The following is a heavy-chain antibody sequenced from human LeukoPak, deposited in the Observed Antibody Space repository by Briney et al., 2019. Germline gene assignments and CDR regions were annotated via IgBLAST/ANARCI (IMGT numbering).Heavy chain of an antibody. D-gene: IGHD3-3*01. CDR1: GYTFTSYG. V-gene: IGHV1-18*01. CDR2: ISAYNGNT. CDR3: ARDEGAYYDFWSGYYPFYYYGMDV. J-gene: IGHJ6*02. Sequence: ASVTVSCKASGYTFTSYGISWVRQAPGQGLEWMGWISAYNGNTNYAQKLQGRVTMTTDTSTSTAYMELRSLRSDDTAVYYCARDEGAYYDFWSGYYPFYYYGMDVWGQGTTVTVSS.